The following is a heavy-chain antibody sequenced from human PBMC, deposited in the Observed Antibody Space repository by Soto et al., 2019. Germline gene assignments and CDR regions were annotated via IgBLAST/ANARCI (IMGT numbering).Heavy chain of an antibody. V-gene: IGHV3-21*01. CDR2: ISSSSSYI. CDR1: GFTFSSYS. J-gene: IGHJ6*02. Sequence: EVQLVESGGGLVKPGGSLRLSCAASGFTFSSYSMNWVRQAPGKGLEWVSSISSSSSYIYYADSVKGRFTISRDNAKNSLYLQMNSLRAEDTAVYYCARESDYDILTGYYYYYGMDVWGQGTTVTVSS. D-gene: IGHD3-9*01. CDR3: ARESDYDILTGYYYYYGMDV.